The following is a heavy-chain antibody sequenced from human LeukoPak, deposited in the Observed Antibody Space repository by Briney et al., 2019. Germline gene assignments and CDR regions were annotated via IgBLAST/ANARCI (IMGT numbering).Heavy chain of an antibody. J-gene: IGHJ4*02. CDR2: ISYDGSNK. CDR3: AKLTRAELELRH. V-gene: IGHV3-30-3*02. CDR1: GFTFSSYA. Sequence: GRSLRLSCAASGFTFSSYAMHWVRQAPGKGLEWVAVISYDGSNKYYADSVKGRFTISRDNSKNTLYLQMNSLRAEDTAVYYCAKLTRAELELRHWGQGTLVTVSS. D-gene: IGHD1-7*01.